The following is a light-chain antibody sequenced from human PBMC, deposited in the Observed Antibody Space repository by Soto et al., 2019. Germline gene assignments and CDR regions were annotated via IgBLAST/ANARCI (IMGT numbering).Light chain of an antibody. J-gene: IGLJ2*01. CDR1: SSNIGAGYA. CDR3: QSYDSSLEGV. CDR2: DNT. V-gene: IGLV1-40*01. Sequence: QSVLTQPPSVSGAPGQRVTISCTGSSSNIGAGYAVHWYQQLPGTAPKLLIYDNTDRPSGVPDRFSGSKSGTSASLAITGLQAEDEADYYCQSYDSSLEGVFGGGTKLTVL.